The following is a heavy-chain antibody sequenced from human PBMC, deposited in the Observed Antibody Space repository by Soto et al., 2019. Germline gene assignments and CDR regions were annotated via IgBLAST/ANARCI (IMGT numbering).Heavy chain of an antibody. V-gene: IGHV3-48*03. J-gene: IGHJ4*02. CDR1: RFTFSSYE. Sequence: PGGSLRLSCSASRFTFSSYEMNWVRQAPGKGLEWVSYISSSGSTIYYADSVKGRFSICRDNAKNSLYLQMNSLRAEDTAVYYCANIPRIPTWGQGTLVTVSS. CDR2: ISSSGSTI. D-gene: IGHD2-2*02. CDR3: ANIPRIPT.